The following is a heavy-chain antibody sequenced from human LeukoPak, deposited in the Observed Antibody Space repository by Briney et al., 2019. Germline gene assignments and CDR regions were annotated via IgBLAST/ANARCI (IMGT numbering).Heavy chain of an antibody. Sequence: SETLSLTCAVYIDSFSNYHWNWIRQTPAKGMEWIGEVNESGGTNISPSLRSRVILSVDTSKNQFSLKLISVTVADTAIYYCARGQGATVPQVGKNWFDPWGQGTRATVSS. CDR1: IDSFSNYH. CDR2: VNESGGT. CDR3: ARGQGATVPQVGKNWFDP. V-gene: IGHV4-34*01. J-gene: IGHJ5*02. D-gene: IGHD1-26*01.